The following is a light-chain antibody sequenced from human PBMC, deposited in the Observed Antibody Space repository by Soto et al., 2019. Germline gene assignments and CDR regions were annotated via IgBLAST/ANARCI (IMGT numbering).Light chain of an antibody. CDR1: SSDVGGYNY. V-gene: IGLV2-8*01. CDR2: EVT. J-gene: IGLJ1*01. Sequence: SVLTQPPSASGSPGQSVTISCTGTSSDVGGYNYVSWYQQHPGKAPKLMIFEVTRRPSGVPDRFSGSKSGNTASLTVSGLQAEDEADYYCSSYAGSNNFVFGSGTRSPP. CDR3: SSYAGSNNFV.